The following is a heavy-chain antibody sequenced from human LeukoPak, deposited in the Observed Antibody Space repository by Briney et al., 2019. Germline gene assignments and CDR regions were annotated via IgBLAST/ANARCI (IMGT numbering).Heavy chain of an antibody. J-gene: IGHJ4*02. CDR1: GGSISSGSYY. CDR2: IYHSGST. V-gene: IGHV4-39*01. D-gene: IGHD6-13*01. Sequence: SETLSLTCTVSGGSISSGSYYWGWIRQPPGKGLEWIGSIYHSGSTYYNPSLKSRVTKSVDTSKNQFSLKLSSVTAADTAVYYCARHEARGYSSSWFDYWGQGTLVTVSS. CDR3: ARHEARGYSSSWFDY.